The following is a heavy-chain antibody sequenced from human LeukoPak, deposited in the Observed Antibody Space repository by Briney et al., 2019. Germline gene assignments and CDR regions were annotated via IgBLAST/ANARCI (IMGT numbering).Heavy chain of an antibody. V-gene: IGHV1-2*02. J-gene: IGHJ5*02. CDR3: ARDLYCISAKCYSNWFDT. Sequence: ASVKVSCKPSGYTFTDYSIHWLRQVPGQGPEWIGWINPKNGGTNYAQTFQGRVTMTRDTSITTAYMELSSLRSDDTAVYYCARDLYCISAKCYSNWFDTWGQGTLVTVSS. D-gene: IGHD2-2*01. CDR1: GYTFTDYS. CDR2: INPKNGGT.